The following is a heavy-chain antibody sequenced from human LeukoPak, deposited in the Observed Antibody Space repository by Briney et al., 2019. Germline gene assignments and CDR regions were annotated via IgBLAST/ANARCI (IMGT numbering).Heavy chain of an antibody. D-gene: IGHD3-9*01. J-gene: IGHJ4*02. Sequence: GGPLRLSCAASGFTFSSYSMNWVRQAPGKGLEWLSYISSSSSTIYYADSVQGRFTISRDNAKNSLYLQMNSLRAEDTAMYYCARGYDISDYWGQGTVVTVSS. CDR1: GFTFSSYS. CDR3: ARGYDISDY. V-gene: IGHV3-48*04. CDR2: ISSSSSTI.